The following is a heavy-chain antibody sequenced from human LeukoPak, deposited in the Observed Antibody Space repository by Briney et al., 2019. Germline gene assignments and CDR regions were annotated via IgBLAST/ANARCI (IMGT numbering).Heavy chain of an antibody. D-gene: IGHD1-20*01. J-gene: IGHJ4*02. CDR3: ARSLLTGTTPPLTDY. CDR2: INPNSGGT. CDR1: GYTFTGYY. V-gene: IGHV1-2*02. Sequence: ASVKVSCKASGYTFTGYYMHWVRQAPGQGLEWMGWINPNSGGTNYAQKFQGRVTMTGDTSISTAYMELSRLRSDDTAVYYCARSLLTGTTPPLTDYWGQGTLVTVSS.